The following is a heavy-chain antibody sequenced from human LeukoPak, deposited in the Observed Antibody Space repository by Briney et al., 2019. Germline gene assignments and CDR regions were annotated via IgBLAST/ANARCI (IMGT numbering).Heavy chain of an antibody. CDR3: ARSSIADHANFDY. CDR2: IYTSGNT. D-gene: IGHD6-6*01. J-gene: IGHJ4*02. Sequence: PSQTLSLTCTVSGGSISSGYYYWSWIRQPAGKGLEWIGRIYTSGNTNYNPSLKSRVTISVGTSKNQFSLRLSSVTAADTAVYYCARSSIADHANFDYWGQGTLVTVSS. CDR1: GGSISSGYYY. V-gene: IGHV4-61*02.